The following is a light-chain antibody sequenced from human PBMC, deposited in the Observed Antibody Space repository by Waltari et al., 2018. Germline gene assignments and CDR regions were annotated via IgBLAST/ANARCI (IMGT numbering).Light chain of an antibody. CDR3: QQFNTGYS. Sequence: EIVMTQSPATLSVSPGGGATLSCRASRAIASNLAWYQQRPGQPLRLLIVDASTRATGIPERFSGSWSGPEFTLTISSLQSEDSAVYFCQQFNTGYSFGQGTKLEI. J-gene: IGKJ2*01. CDR1: RAIASN. V-gene: IGKV3-15*01. CDR2: DAS.